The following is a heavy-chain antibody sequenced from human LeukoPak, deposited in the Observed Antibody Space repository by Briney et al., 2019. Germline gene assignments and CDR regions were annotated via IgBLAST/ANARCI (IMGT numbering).Heavy chain of an antibody. CDR2: IGGGGTL. CDR3: ARRRYDWGGDFAN. Sequence: GGSLRLSCAASGFTVSSYAMGWVRQAPGKGLEWVSVIGGGGTLYYADSVKGRFSISRDISKNTLLLQMNSLRAEDTAVYYCARRRYDWGGDFANWGQGTLVTVSS. J-gene: IGHJ4*02. D-gene: IGHD3-16*01. CDR1: GFTVSSYA. V-gene: IGHV3-23*03.